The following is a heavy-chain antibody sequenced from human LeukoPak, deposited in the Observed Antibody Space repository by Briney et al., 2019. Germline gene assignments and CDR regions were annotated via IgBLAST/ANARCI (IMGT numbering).Heavy chain of an antibody. J-gene: IGHJ5*02. V-gene: IGHV4-39*07. CDR3: ARMLLWFGELSRWFDP. Sequence: PSETLSLTCTVSGGSISSSNSFWGWIRQPPGKGLEWIGSMYYSGSTNYNPSLKSRVTISVDTSKNQFSLKLSSVTAADTAVYYCARMLLWFGELSRWFDPWGQGTLVTVSS. D-gene: IGHD3-10*01. CDR2: MYYSGST. CDR1: GGSISSSNSF.